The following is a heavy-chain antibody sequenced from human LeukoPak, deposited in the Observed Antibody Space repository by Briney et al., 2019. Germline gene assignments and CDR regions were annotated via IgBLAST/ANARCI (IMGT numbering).Heavy chain of an antibody. D-gene: IGHD6-13*01. V-gene: IGHV4-4*02. Sequence: PSETLSLTCAVSGGSISSSNWWSWVRQPPGKGLEWIGEIYHSGSTNYNPSLKSRVTISVDKSKNQFSLKLSSVTAADTAVYYCARVIRASSSWYLAFDIWGQGTMVTVSS. CDR2: IYHSGST. J-gene: IGHJ3*02. CDR3: ARVIRASSSWYLAFDI. CDR1: GGSISSSNW.